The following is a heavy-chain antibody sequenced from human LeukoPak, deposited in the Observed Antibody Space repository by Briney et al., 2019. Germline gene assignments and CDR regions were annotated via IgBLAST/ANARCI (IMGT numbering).Heavy chain of an antibody. CDR3: ARGRSSWYEGWFDP. V-gene: IGHV1-8*02. CDR1: GYTFTGYY. J-gene: IGHJ5*02. CDR2: INPNSGNT. D-gene: IGHD6-13*01. Sequence: GASVKVSCKASGYTFTGYYMHWVRQAPGQGLEWMGRINPNSGNTGYAQKFQGRVTMTRNTSISTAYMELSSLRSEDTAVYYCARGRSSWYEGWFDPWGQGTLVTVSS.